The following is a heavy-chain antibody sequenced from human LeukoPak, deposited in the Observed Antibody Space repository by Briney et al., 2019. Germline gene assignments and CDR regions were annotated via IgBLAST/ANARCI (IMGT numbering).Heavy chain of an antibody. CDR1: GFTFDDYG. Sequence: GGSLRLSCAASGFTFDDYGMSWVRQAPGKGLEWVSGINWNGGSTSYADSVKGRFTISRDNAKNTLYLQMNSLRAEDTAAFYCARQGGDSGYDHYFDYWGQGTLVTVSS. CDR3: ARQGGDSGYDHYFDY. J-gene: IGHJ4*02. V-gene: IGHV3-20*04. CDR2: INWNGGST. D-gene: IGHD5-12*01.